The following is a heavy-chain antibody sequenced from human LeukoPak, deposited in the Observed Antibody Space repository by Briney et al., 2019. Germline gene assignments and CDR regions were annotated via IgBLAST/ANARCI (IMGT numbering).Heavy chain of an antibody. CDR1: GFTFSSYW. CDR2: INSDGSST. Sequence: GGSLRLSCAASGFTFSSYWMHWVRQAPGKGLVWVSRINSDGSSTSYADSVKGRFTISRDNAKNSLYLQMNSLRAEDTAVYYCARDGVLGTAPRDIVVVVAATPGAANDYWGQGTLVTVSS. CDR3: ARDGVLGTAPRDIVVVVAATPGAANDY. V-gene: IGHV3-74*01. J-gene: IGHJ4*02. D-gene: IGHD2-15*01.